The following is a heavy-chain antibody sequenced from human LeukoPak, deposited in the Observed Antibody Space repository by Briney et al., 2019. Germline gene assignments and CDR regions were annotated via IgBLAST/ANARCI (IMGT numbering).Heavy chain of an antibody. Sequence: SETLSLTCAVYGGSFSGYYWSWIRQPPGKGLEWIGEINHSGSTNYNPSLKSRVTISVDTSKNQFSLKLSSVTAADTAMYYCARQTVRGIMKYWGQGTLVTVSS. CDR2: INHSGST. J-gene: IGHJ4*02. D-gene: IGHD3-10*01. CDR3: ARQTVRGIMKY. V-gene: IGHV4-34*01. CDR1: GGSFSGYY.